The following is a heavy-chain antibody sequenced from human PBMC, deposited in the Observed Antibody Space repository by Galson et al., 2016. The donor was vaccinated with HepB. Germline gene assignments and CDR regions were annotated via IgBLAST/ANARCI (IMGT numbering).Heavy chain of an antibody. V-gene: IGHV3-74*01. CDR1: GSTLSNYW. CDR2: INNDESVA. J-gene: IGHJ4*02. Sequence: SLRLSCAASGSTLSNYWMHWVRQAPGKGPVWVSHINNDESVANYADSVRGRFTISKDNAKNTLYLQMNSLRAEDTAVYFCARGSNGALDYWGQGTLVTVSS. CDR3: ARGSNGALDY. D-gene: IGHD2-8*01.